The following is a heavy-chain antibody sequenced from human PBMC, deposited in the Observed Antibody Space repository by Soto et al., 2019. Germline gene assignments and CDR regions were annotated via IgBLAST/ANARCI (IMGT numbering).Heavy chain of an antibody. CDR1: GFTFNNYA. CDR2: ISYDGRKK. J-gene: IGHJ5*02. D-gene: IGHD3-9*01. V-gene: IGHV3-30*18. CDR3: AKVASARYFDWLSPAS. Sequence: QVQLVESGGGVVQPGRSLRLSCAASGFTFNNYAMHWVRQAPGKGLEGVAVISYDGRKKDYADSVKGRFTISRDNSKSTLFLQMDSLRVEDTAVYYCAKVASARYFDWLSPASWGQGTLVTVSS.